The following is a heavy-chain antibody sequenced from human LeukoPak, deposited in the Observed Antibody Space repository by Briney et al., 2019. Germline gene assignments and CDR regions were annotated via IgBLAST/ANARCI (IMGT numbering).Heavy chain of an antibody. CDR2: IRYDGSNK. J-gene: IGHJ4*02. Sequence: GGSLRLSCAASGFTFSSYGMHWARHAPGKAREGVAFIRYDGSNKKYADSVKRRFTISRDNSKNTLYLQMNSVRAEDTAVYYCASTWGHYYDSSGYYALSFDYWGQGTLVTVSS. V-gene: IGHV3-30*02. D-gene: IGHD3-22*01. CDR3: ASTWGHYYDSSGYYALSFDY. CDR1: GFTFSSYG.